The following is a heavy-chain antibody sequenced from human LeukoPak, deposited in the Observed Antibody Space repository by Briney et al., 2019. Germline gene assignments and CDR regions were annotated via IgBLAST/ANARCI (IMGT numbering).Heavy chain of an antibody. CDR1: GLTVSSNY. Sequence: GGSLRLSCAASGLTVSSNYMSWVRQAPGKGLEWVSAISGSGGSTYYADSVKGRFTISRDNSKNTLYLQMNSLRAEDTAVYYCATDGIAIYWGQGTLVTVSS. D-gene: IGHD6-13*01. J-gene: IGHJ4*02. CDR3: ATDGIAIY. CDR2: ISGSGGST. V-gene: IGHV3-23*01.